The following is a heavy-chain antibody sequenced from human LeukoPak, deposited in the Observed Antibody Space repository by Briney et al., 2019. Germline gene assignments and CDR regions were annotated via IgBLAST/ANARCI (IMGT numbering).Heavy chain of an antibody. CDR2: IYHSGST. CDR1: GFTFSSYG. Sequence: SLRLSCAASGFTFSSYGMHWVRQAPGKGLEWIGEIYHSGSTNYNPSLKSRVTISVDKSKNQFSLKLSSVTAADTAVYYCARDGGYSGYDLDYWGQGTLVTVSS. D-gene: IGHD5-12*01. V-gene: IGHV4-4*02. J-gene: IGHJ4*02. CDR3: ARDGGYSGYDLDY.